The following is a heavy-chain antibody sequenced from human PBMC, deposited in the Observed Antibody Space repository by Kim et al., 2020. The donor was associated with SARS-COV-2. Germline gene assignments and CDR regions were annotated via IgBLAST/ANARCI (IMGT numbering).Heavy chain of an antibody. Sequence: GGSLRLSCAASGFPFKNNGMHWVRQAPGKGPEWVSGINGNGGLTTVYADPVKGRFTISRDNSKNTLYLQMDSLRVEDTAVYYCAKRRFGTGLYYFDYWG. J-gene: IGHJ4*01. CDR2: INGNGGLTT. D-gene: IGHD6-19*01. V-gene: IGHV3-23*01. CDR3: AKRRFGTGLYYFDY. CDR1: GFPFKNNG.